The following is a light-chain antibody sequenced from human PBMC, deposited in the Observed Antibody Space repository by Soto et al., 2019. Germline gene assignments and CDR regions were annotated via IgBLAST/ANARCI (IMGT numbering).Light chain of an antibody. Sequence: QPVLTQPPSVSGAPGQRVTISCTGSSSNIGAGYDVHWYQQLPGTAPKLLIYGNTNRPSGVPDRFSGSQSGTSASLAITGLQAEDEADYYCQSYDSSLGGSGVFGTGTKVTVL. V-gene: IGLV1-40*01. CDR1: SSNIGAGYD. CDR3: QSYDSSLGGSGV. J-gene: IGLJ1*01. CDR2: GNT.